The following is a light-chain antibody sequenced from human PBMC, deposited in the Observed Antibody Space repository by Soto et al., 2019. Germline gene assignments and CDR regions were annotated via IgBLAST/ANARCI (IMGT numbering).Light chain of an antibody. CDR1: SSNIESNY. CDR3: AAWDDSLSALV. Sequence: QSVLTPPPSASGTPGQRVTIACSGSSSNIESNYVYWYQQLPGSAPKLLIYRNDQRPSGVPDRFSGSKSGTSASLAISGLRSEDEAYYYCAAWDDSLSALVFGGGTKLTVL. CDR2: RND. V-gene: IGLV1-47*01. J-gene: IGLJ3*02.